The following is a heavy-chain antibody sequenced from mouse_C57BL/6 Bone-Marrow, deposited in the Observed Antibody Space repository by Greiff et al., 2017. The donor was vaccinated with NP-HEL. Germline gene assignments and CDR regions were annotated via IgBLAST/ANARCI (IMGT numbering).Heavy chain of an antibody. CDR1: GFTITDDY. D-gene: IGHD2-4*01. V-gene: IGHV14-4*01. CDR2: IDPENGDT. CDR3: TTFYDYDGY. J-gene: IGHJ2*01. Sequence: VQLQQSGAELVRPGASVKLSCTASGFTITDDYMHWVKQRPEQGLEWLGWIDPENGDTEYASKFQGKATITADTSSNTAYLQLSSLTSEDTAVYYCTTFYDYDGYWGQGTTLTVSA.